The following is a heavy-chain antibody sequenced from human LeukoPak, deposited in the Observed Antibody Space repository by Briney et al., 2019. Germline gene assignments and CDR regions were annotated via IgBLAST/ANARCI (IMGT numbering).Heavy chain of an antibody. D-gene: IGHD3-10*01. CDR2: INHSGST. CDR1: GGSFSGYY. Sequence: SETLSLTCAVYGGSFSGYYWSWIRQPPGKGLEWIGEINHSGSTNYNPSLKSRVTIPVDTSKNQFSLKLSSVTAADTAVYYCARVGPYYGSEDYWGQGTLVTVSS. V-gene: IGHV4-34*01. CDR3: ARVGPYYGSEDY. J-gene: IGHJ4*02.